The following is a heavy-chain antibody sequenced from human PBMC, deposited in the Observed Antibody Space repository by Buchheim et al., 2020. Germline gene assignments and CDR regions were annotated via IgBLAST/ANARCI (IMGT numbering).Heavy chain of an antibody. V-gene: IGHV4-39*01. CDR3: AGGYPSLYYYYYYGMDV. J-gene: IGHJ6*02. CDR1: GGSISSSSYY. CDR2: IYYSGST. D-gene: IGHD5-18*01. Sequence: QLQLQEWGPGLVKPSETLSLTCTVSGGSISSSSYYWGWIRQPPGKGLEWIGSIYYSGSTYYNPSLKSRVTISVDTSKNQFSLKLSSVTAADTAVYYCAGGYPSLYYYYYYGMDVWGQGTT.